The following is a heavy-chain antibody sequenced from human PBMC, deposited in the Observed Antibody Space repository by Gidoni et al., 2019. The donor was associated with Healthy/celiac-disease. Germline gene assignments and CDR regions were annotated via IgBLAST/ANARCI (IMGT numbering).Heavy chain of an antibody. D-gene: IGHD3-10*01. CDR3: ARVDEGFGELAGLFDY. CDR1: GYTFTSYA. J-gene: IGHJ4*02. V-gene: IGHV1-3*01. Sequence: QVQLVQSGAEVKKPGASVKVSCKASGYTFTSYAMHWVRQAPGQRLEWMGWINAGNGNTNYSQKFQGRVTITRDTSASTAYMELSSLRSEDTAVYYCARVDEGFGELAGLFDYWGQGTLVTVSS. CDR2: INAGNGNT.